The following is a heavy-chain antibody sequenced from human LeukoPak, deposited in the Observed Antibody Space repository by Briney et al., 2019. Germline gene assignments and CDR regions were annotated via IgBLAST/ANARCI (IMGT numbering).Heavy chain of an antibody. CDR2: IKQDGSEK. Sequence: GGSLRPSCAASGFTFSSYWMSWVRQAPGKGLEWVANIKQDGSEKYYVDSVKGRFTISRDNAKNSLYLQMNSMRAEDTAVYYCAQECVDSSGYYYVPNWFDHWGQGALVTVSS. D-gene: IGHD3-22*01. CDR1: GFTFSSYW. CDR3: AQECVDSSGYYYVPNWFDH. V-gene: IGHV3-7*01. J-gene: IGHJ5*02.